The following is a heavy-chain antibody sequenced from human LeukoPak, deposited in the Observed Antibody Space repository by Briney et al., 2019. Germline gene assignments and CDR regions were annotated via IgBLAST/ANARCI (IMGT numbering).Heavy chain of an antibody. CDR1: GFTFSSYG. V-gene: IGHV3-48*03. CDR3: ATHTIGYSSSGAFDI. CDR2: ISSSGSTI. J-gene: IGHJ3*02. Sequence: GGSLRLSCAASGFTFSSYGMNWVRQAPGKGLEWVSYISSSGSTINYAGSVKGRFTTSRDNAKNSLYLQMNSLRAEDTAVYYCATHTIGYSSSGAFDIWGQGTMVTVSS. D-gene: IGHD6-13*01.